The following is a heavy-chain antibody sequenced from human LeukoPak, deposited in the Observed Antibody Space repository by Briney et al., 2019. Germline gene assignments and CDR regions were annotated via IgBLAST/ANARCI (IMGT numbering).Heavy chain of an antibody. CDR2: INNSGGST. D-gene: IGHD4-11*01. J-gene: IGHJ4*02. CDR1: GFTLNNYA. V-gene: IGHV3-23*01. Sequence: GGSLRLSCAASGFTLNNYAMSWVRQAPGKGLEWVSIINNSGGSTYYADSVKGRFTISRDNSKNTLYLQVSSLRAEDTAVYYCAKPPTVTTKVPDYWGQGTLVTVSS. CDR3: AKPPTVTTKVPDY.